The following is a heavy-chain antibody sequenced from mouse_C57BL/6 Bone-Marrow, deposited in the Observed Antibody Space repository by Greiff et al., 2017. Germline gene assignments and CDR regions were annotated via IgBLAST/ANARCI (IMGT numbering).Heavy chain of an antibody. D-gene: IGHD1-1*01. CDR3: ARPLRSYAMDY. CDR1: GYTFTRYG. V-gene: IGHV1-81*01. J-gene: IGHJ4*01. CDR2: IYPRSGNT. Sequence: VQLQQSGAELARPGASVKLSCKASGYTFTRYGISWVKQRTGQGLEWIGEIYPRSGNTYYNEKFKGKATLTADKSSSTAYMELRSLTSEDSAVYFCARPLRSYAMDYWGQGTSVTVSS.